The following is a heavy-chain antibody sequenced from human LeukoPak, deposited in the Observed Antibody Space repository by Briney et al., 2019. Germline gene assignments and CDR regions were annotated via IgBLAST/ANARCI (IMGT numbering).Heavy chain of an antibody. CDR2: MSYDGGNK. V-gene: IGHV3-30*18. CDR3: AKVGRNYGDYNGWFDP. CDR1: GFILTDYG. Sequence: PGGSLRLSCAASGFILTDYGMHWVRQAPGKGLDWMAFMSYDGGNKYYADSVKGRFTISRDNSKNTLYLQMNTLRAEDTAVYYCAKVGRNYGDYNGWFDPWGQGTLVTVSS. D-gene: IGHD4-17*01. J-gene: IGHJ5*02.